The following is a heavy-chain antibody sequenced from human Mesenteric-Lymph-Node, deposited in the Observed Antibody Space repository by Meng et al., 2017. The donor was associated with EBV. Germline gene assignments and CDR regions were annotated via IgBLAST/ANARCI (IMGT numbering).Heavy chain of an antibody. D-gene: IGHD3-22*01. CDR2: IFPTGGT. V-gene: IGHV4-4*02. J-gene: IGHJ4*02. CDR3: AREGEVGYYESSGYYY. Sequence: HVQLPESGPGRVKPSGTLSLTCAVSGGSISSSNWWTWVRQPPGKGLEWIGEIFPTGGTNYNPSLKSRVTISVDKSKNQFSLKLSSVTAADTAVYYCAREGEVGYYESSGYYYWGQGTLVTVSS. CDR1: GGSISSSNW.